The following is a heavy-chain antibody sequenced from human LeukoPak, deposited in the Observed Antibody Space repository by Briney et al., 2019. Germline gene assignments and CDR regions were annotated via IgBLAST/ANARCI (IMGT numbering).Heavy chain of an antibody. CDR3: ASVSRLRPLAAAGYYYYYGMDV. Sequence: PGGSLRLSYAASGFTVSSNYMSWVRQAPGKGLEWVSVIYSGGSTYYADSVKGRFTISRDNSKNTLYLQMNSLRAEDTAVYYCASVSRLRPLAAAGYYYYYGMDVWGQGTTVTVSS. CDR2: IYSGGST. D-gene: IGHD6-13*01. J-gene: IGHJ6*02. V-gene: IGHV3-66*01. CDR1: GFTVSSNY.